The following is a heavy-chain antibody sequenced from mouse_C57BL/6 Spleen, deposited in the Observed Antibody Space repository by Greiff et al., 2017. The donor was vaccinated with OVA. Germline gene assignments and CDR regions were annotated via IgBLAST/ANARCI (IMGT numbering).Heavy chain of an antibody. CDR2: IHPNSGST. D-gene: IGHD1-1*01. J-gene: IGHJ1*03. CDR1: GYTFTSYW. CDR3: AREDYGSSHWYFDV. V-gene: IGHV1-64*01. Sequence: QVQLQQPGAELENTVASVKLSCKASGYTFTSYWMHWVKQRPGQGLEWIGMIHPNSGSTNYNEKFKSKATLTVDKSSSTAYMQLSSLTSEDSAVYYCAREDYGSSHWYFDVWGTGTTVTVSS.